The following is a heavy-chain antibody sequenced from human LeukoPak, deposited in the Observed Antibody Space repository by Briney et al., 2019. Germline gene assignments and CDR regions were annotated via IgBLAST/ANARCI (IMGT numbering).Heavy chain of an antibody. CDR2: IYYSGST. CDR3: ARGQLESYYYYGLDV. V-gene: IGHV4-59*01. Sequence: SETLSLTCTVSGGSINNYYWIWIRQPPGKGLEWIGYIYYSGSTNYNPSLKSRVTISVGISKRQFSLRLSSVTTADTAVYYCARGQLESYYYYGLDVWGQGTTVTVSS. J-gene: IGHJ6*02. CDR1: GGSINNYY. D-gene: IGHD1-1*01.